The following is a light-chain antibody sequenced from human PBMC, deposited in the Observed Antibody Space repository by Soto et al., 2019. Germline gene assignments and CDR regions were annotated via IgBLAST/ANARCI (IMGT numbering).Light chain of an antibody. Sequence: QSALTQPPSVSGAPGQRVTFTCFGSSSNIGADYDVHWYQQLPGTAPKLLIYGNINRPSGVPDRFSGSKSGASAALAITGLPPEDEADYYCQSYDTSLGFVFGTGTKVTVL. CDR1: SSNIGADYD. J-gene: IGLJ1*01. CDR3: QSYDTSLGFV. V-gene: IGLV1-40*01. CDR2: GNI.